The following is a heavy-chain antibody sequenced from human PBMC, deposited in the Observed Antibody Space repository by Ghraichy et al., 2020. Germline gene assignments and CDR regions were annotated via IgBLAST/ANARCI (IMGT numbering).Heavy chain of an antibody. CDR2: ISYDGSNK. J-gene: IGHJ4*02. CDR3: ARELTAAGSRTRPFDY. CDR1: GFTFSSYA. D-gene: IGHD6-13*01. V-gene: IGHV3-30*04. Sequence: GESLNISCAASGFTFSSYAIHWVRQAPGKGLEWVTVISYDGSNKYNADSVKGRFTISRDNSKNTLYLQMNSLRAEDTAVYYCARELTAAGSRTRPFDYWGQGTLVTVSS.